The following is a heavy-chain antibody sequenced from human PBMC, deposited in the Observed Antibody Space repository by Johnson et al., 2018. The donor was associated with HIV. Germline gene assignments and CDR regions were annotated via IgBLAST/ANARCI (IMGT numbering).Heavy chain of an antibody. J-gene: IGHJ3*02. V-gene: IGHV3-30-3*01. CDR3: ARVHPSVSGNDAFDI. CDR1: GFTFSSYA. D-gene: IGHD6-19*01. CDR2: ISYDGSNK. Sequence: QVYLVESGGGVVQPGRSLRLSCAASGFTFSSYAMHWVRQAPGKGLEWVAVISYDGSNKYYADSVKGRFTISRDNSKNTLYLQMNSLRAEDTAVYYCARVHPSVSGNDAFDIWGQGTMVTVSS.